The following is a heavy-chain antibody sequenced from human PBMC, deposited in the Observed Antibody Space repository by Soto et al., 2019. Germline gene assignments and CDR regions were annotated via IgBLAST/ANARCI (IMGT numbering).Heavy chain of an antibody. CDR1: GLSITDSEMG. J-gene: IGHJ5*02. CDR2: IDSSGEK. Sequence: QVTLKESGPVLVKPTEPLTLRCTVSGLSITDSEMGVSWIRQPPGQPLEWLAHIDSSGEKSYRTFLKSRLAISKDTSKSQIVLTMTNMDPADTATYYCARRHLAVAVSPWFDPWGQGIRVTVSS. CDR3: ARRHLAVAVSPWFDP. D-gene: IGHD6-19*01. V-gene: IGHV2-26*01.